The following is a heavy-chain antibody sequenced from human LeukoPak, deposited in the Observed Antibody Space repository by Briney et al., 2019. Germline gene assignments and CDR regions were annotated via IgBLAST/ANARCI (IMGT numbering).Heavy chain of an antibody. Sequence: SGGSLRLSCAASGFTFSDYWMTWVRQAPGKGLEWVANIKEDGTETHYVDSVKGRFTISRDNAKNSLYLQMNSLRVEDTAVYYCAKEGRSLQTYWGQGTLVTVSS. V-gene: IGHV3-7*03. CDR3: AKEGRSLQTY. D-gene: IGHD5-24*01. J-gene: IGHJ4*02. CDR2: IKEDGTET. CDR1: GFTFSDYW.